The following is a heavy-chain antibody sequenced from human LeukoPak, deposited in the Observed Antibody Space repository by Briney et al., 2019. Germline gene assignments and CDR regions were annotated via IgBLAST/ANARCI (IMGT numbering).Heavy chain of an antibody. D-gene: IGHD1-26*01. J-gene: IGHJ2*01. CDR3: ARDRRVVGAFGWYFDL. V-gene: IGHV3-48*01. CDR1: GFTFSSYS. Sequence: GGSLRLSCAASGFTFSSYSMNWVRQAPGKGLEWVSYISSSGSTIYYADSVKGRVTISRDNAKNSLYLQMNSLRAEDTAVYYCARDRRVVGAFGWYFDLWGRGTLVTVSS. CDR2: ISSSGSTI.